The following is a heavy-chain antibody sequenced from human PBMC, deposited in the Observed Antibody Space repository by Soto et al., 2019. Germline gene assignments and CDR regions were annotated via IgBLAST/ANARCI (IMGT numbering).Heavy chain of an antibody. J-gene: IGHJ4*02. CDR2: INAGNGNT. CDR1: GYTFTSYA. Sequence: ASVKLSCKASGYTFTSYAMHWVRQAPGQRLEWMGWINAGNGNTKYSQKFQGRVTITRDTSASTAYMELSSLRSEDTAVYYCARPSTIFGVVPMAYWGQGTLVTVSS. CDR3: ARPSTIFGVVPMAY. D-gene: IGHD3-3*01. V-gene: IGHV1-3*01.